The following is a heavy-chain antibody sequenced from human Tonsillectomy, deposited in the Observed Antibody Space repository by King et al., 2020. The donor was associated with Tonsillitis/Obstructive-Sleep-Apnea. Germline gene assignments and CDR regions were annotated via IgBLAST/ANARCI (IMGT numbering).Heavy chain of an antibody. CDR2: IDWDDDK. CDR1: GFSLSTSEMC. Sequence: VTLKESGPALVKPTQTLTLTCTFSGFSLSTSEMCVSWICQPPGKALEWLARIDWDDDKYYSTSLKTRLTISKDTSKNQVVLTMTNMDPVDTATYYCARRYYDILTGSYYMDVWGKGTTVTVSS. J-gene: IGHJ6*03. D-gene: IGHD3-9*01. V-gene: IGHV2-70*11. CDR3: ARRYYDILTGSYYMDV.